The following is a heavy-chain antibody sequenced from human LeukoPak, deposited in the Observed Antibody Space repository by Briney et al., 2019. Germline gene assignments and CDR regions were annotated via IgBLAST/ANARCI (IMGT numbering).Heavy chain of an antibody. D-gene: IGHD3-3*01. J-gene: IGHJ5*02. CDR1: GYSFTSYW. V-gene: IGHV5-51*01. CDR2: IYPGDSDT. CDR3: ARHSQKTDFWSGYSYWFDP. Sequence: GESLKISCKGSGYSFTSYWIGWVRQMPGKGLEWMGIIYPGDSDTRHSPSFQGQVTISADKSISTAYLQWSSLKASDTAMYYCARHSQKTDFWSGYSYWFDPWGQGTLVTVSS.